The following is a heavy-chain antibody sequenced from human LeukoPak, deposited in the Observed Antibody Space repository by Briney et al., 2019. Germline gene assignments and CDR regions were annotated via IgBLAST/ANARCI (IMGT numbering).Heavy chain of an antibody. Sequence: GGSLRLSCATSGFTFRDYDMHWVRQVPGRGLEWVSAIGIRDDTHYPDSVKGRFTISRENAKNSLYLQMNTLRDGDTAMYYCIRGGIRVSGIDAFDIWGQGTMVTVSS. J-gene: IGHJ3*02. CDR3: IRGGIRVSGIDAFDI. V-gene: IGHV3-13*01. CDR2: IGIRDDT. CDR1: GFTFRDYD. D-gene: IGHD5/OR15-5a*01.